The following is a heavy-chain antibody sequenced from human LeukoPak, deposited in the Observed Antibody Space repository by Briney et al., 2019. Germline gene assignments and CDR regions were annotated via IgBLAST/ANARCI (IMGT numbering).Heavy chain of an antibody. V-gene: IGHV4-59*01. CDR2: ISYSGST. CDR3: ARGNGYNYY. D-gene: IGHD5-24*01. Sequence: SETLSLTCTVSGASLSGYYWSWVRQPPGKGLEWIGYISYSGSTNYNPSLKSRVTISVDTSKNQFSLKLSSVTAADTAVYYCARGNGYNYYWGQGTLVTVPS. J-gene: IGHJ4*02. CDR1: GASLSGYY.